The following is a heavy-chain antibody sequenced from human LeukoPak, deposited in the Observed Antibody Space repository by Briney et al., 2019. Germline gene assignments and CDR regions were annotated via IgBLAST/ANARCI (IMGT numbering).Heavy chain of an antibody. CDR1: GFTFSSSA. CDR2: IGTSGDRT. J-gene: IGHJ4*02. V-gene: IGHV3-23*01. D-gene: IGHD6-25*01. Sequence: GGSLRLSCSASGFTFSSSAMSWVRQAPGKGLEWVSAIGTSGDRTFYADSVKGRFTISRDNSKNTLYLQMNSLRAEDTAVYYCATYMQRSPFDYWGQGTLVTVSS. CDR3: ATYMQRSPFDY.